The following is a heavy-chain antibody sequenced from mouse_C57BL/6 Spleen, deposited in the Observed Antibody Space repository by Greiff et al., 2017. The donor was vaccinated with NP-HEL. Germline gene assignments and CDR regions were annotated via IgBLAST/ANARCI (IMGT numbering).Heavy chain of an antibody. CDR1: GYSFTSYY. V-gene: IGHV1-66*01. D-gene: IGHD2-4*01. CDR2: IYPGSGNT. J-gene: IGHJ2*01. Sequence: QVQLQQSGPELVKPGASVKISCKASGYSFTSYYIHWVKQRPGQGLEWIGWIYPGSGNTKYNEKFKGKATLTADTSSSTAYMQLSSLTSEDSAVYYCARLIHYDYEDYWGQGTTLTVSS. CDR3: ARLIHYDYEDY.